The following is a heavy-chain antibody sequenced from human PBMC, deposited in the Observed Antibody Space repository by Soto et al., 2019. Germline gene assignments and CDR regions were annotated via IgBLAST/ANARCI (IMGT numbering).Heavy chain of an antibody. D-gene: IGHD2-15*01. J-gene: IGHJ4*02. CDR2: IGSDYKT. CDR1: GFIFRNYD. CDR3: SRRYCSGDRCPGIGFDY. Sequence: GGSLRLSCAASGFIFRNYDMHWVRQGTGKGLEWVSAIGSDYKTYYADSVKGRFTISRENAGNSLYLQMNSLTAGDTATYYCSRRYCSGDRCPGIGFDYWGRGILVTVSS. V-gene: IGHV3-13*01.